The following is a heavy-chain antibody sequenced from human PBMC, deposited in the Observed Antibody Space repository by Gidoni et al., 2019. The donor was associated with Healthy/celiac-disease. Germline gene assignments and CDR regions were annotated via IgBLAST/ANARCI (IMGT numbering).Heavy chain of an antibody. CDR2: IGTAGDP. CDR1: GFTFSRYD. V-gene: IGHV3-13*05. D-gene: IGHD2-21*02. CDR3: ARGRLNYGMDV. Sequence: EVQLEEYGGGLVQPGGSLRLACAASGFTFSRYDMQWVRQATGKVLGWVSAIGTAGDPYYPGSVKGRFTISIENAKNSLYLQMNSLRAGDTAVYSCARGRLNYGMDVWGQGTTVTVSS. J-gene: IGHJ6*02.